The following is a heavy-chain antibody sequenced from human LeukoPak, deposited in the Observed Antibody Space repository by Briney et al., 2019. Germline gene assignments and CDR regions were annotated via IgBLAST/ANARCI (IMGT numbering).Heavy chain of an antibody. CDR3: ARDNYTGYSSGDY. Sequence: SETLSLTCTVSGGSISSGSYYWSWIRQPAGKGLEWIGRIYTSGSTNYNPSLKSRVTISVDTSKNQFSLKLSSVTAADTAVYYCARDNYTGYSSGDYWGQGTLVTVSS. V-gene: IGHV4-61*02. CDR1: GGSISSGSYY. D-gene: IGHD6-25*01. J-gene: IGHJ4*02. CDR2: IYTSGST.